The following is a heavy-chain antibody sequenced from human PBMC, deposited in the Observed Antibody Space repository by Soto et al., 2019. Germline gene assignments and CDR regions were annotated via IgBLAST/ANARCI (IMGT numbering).Heavy chain of an antibody. J-gene: IGHJ6*02. CDR2: ISYDGSNK. V-gene: IGHV3-30*18. CDR1: GFTFSSYG. Sequence: QVQLVESGGGVVQPGRSLRLSCAASGFTFSSYGMHWVRQAPGKGLEWVAVISYDGSNKYYADSVKGRFTISRDNSKNTLYLQMNRLRAEDKAVYYCAKDVVVGATPGLGDYYYYYGMDVWGQGTTVTVSS. CDR3: AKDVVVGATPGLGDYYYYYGMDV. D-gene: IGHD1-26*01.